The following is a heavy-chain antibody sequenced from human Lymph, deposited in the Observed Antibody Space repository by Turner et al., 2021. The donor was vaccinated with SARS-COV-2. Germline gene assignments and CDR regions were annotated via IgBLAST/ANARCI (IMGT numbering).Heavy chain of an antibody. V-gene: IGHV3-23*01. D-gene: IGHD5-18*01. CDR3: AKEGDTSMVNFDY. CDR1: GFTFSSYA. Sequence: EVQLLESGGGLVQPGGSRRLSCAASGFTFSSYAMSWVRQAPGKGLEWVSSISVSGGSTYYADSVKGRFTISRDNSKNTLYLQMNSLRAEDTAVYYCAKEGDTSMVNFDYWGQGTLVTVSS. CDR2: ISVSGGST. J-gene: IGHJ4*02.